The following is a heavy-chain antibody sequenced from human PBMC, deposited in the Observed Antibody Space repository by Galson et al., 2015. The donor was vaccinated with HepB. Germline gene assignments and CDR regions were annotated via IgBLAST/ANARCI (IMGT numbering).Heavy chain of an antibody. D-gene: IGHD1-1*01. V-gene: IGHV1-24*01. CDR1: GYTLTELS. CDR2: FDPEDGET. CDR3: ATPPGTQSLGEVDAFDI. Sequence: SVKASCKVSGYTLTELSMHWVRQAPGKGLEWMGGFDPEDGETIYAQKFQGRVTMTEDTSTDTAYMELSSLRSEDTAVYYCATPPGTQSLGEVDAFDIWGQGTMVTVSS. J-gene: IGHJ3*02.